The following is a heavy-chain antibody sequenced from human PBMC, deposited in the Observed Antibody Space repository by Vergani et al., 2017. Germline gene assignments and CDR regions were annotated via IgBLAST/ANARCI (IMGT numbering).Heavy chain of an antibody. CDR2: IYHSGST. J-gene: IGHJ5*02. V-gene: IGHV4-30-2*01. D-gene: IGHD4/OR15-4a*01. Sequence: QLQLQESGSGLVKPSQTLSLTCAVSGGSISSGGYSWSWIRQPPGKGLGWIGYIYHSGSTYYNPSLKSRVTISVDRSTNQFSLKLSSVTAADTAVYYCARLYGGSENWFDPWGQGTLVTVSS. CDR1: GGSISSGGYS. CDR3: ARLYGGSENWFDP.